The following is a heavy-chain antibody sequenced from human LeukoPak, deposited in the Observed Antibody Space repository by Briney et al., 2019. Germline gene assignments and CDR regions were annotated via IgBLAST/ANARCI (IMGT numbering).Heavy chain of an antibody. J-gene: IGHJ4*02. Sequence: GGSLRLSCRASGFTFTKYWMTWVRQAPGKGLVWVSYINIDERITGYADSVKGRFTISRDNAKNTLYLQMNSLRAEDTAIYYCFREGGDWGQGTLVTVSS. V-gene: IGHV3-74*01. D-gene: IGHD3-10*01. CDR1: GFTFTKYW. CDR2: INIDERIT. CDR3: FREGGD.